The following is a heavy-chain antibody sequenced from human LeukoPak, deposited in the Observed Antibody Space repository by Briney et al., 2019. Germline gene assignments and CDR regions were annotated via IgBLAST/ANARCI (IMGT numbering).Heavy chain of an antibody. CDR3: ARSQSQSGSYRYYFTY. Sequence: KPSETLSLTCSVSGVSVGSAGYYWTWIRQPPGKGLEWIGYMYYSGNSNYNPFLKSRVTKSLDPSKNRFSLKLSSVTAADTAVYYCARSQSQSGSYRYYFTYWGQGTLVTVSS. J-gene: IGHJ4*02. V-gene: IGHV4-61*08. CDR1: GVSVGSAGYY. CDR2: MYYSGNS. D-gene: IGHD1-26*01.